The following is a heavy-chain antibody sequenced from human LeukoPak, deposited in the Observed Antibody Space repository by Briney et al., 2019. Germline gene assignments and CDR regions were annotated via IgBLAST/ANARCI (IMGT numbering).Heavy chain of an antibody. Sequence: GGSLRLSCAASGFTFSSYWMSWVRQAPGKGLEWVANIKQDGSEKYYVDSVKGRFHISRDNAKNSLYLQMNSLRAEDTAVYYCARDIVVVPAAPFDPWGQGTLVTVSS. J-gene: IGHJ5*02. CDR3: ARDIVVVPAAPFDP. CDR2: IKQDGSEK. V-gene: IGHV3-7*01. CDR1: GFTFSSYW. D-gene: IGHD2-2*01.